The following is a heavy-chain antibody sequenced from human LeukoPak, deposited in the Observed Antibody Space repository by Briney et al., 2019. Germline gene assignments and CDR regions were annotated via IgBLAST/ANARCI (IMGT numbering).Heavy chain of an antibody. CDR3: ARTTTGISYVGVDY. CDR2: ISAYNGNT. V-gene: IGHV1-18*01. D-gene: IGHD1-14*01. Sequence: ASVKVSCKASGYTFTSYGISWVRQAPGQGLEWMGWISAYNGNTNYAQKFQGRVTMTTDTSTSTAYMELRSLRSDDTAVYYCARTTTGISYVGVDYWGQGTLVTVSS. J-gene: IGHJ4*02. CDR1: GYTFTSYG.